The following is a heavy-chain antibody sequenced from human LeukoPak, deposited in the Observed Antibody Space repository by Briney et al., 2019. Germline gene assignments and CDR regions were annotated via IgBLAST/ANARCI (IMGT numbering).Heavy chain of an antibody. CDR1: EFTFTSSW. Sequence: GGSLRLSCAASEFTFTSSWMHWVRQAPGKGLVWVSRINSDGTSISYADSVKGRFTISRDSAKNTLYLQMNSLRAEDTAVYYCARAVPDFRLPGDWGQGTLVTVSS. J-gene: IGHJ4*02. D-gene: IGHD3/OR15-3a*01. CDR3: ARAVPDFRLPGD. V-gene: IGHV3-74*01. CDR2: INSDGTSI.